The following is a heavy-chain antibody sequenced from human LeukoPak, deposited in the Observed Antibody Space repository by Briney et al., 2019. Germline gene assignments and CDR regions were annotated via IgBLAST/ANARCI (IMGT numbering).Heavy chain of an antibody. Sequence: SETLSLTCTVYGGSISSSSYYWGWIRQPPGKGLEWIGSIYYSGSTYYNPSLKSRVTISVDTSKNQFSLKLSSVTAADTAVYYCARYIVVVPAAPLTAFDIWGQGTMVTVPS. CDR1: GGSISSSSYY. D-gene: IGHD2-2*01. V-gene: IGHV4-39*01. CDR3: ARYIVVVPAAPLTAFDI. J-gene: IGHJ3*02. CDR2: IYYSGST.